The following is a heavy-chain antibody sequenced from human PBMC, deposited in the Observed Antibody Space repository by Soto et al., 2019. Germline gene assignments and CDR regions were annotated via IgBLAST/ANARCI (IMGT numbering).Heavy chain of an antibody. CDR2: ISWDGGNT. CDR1: GFTFDDYT. V-gene: IGHV3-43*01. D-gene: IGHD4-17*01. CDR3: AKDTSWTIDY. Sequence: GSLRLSCAASGFTFDDYTMHWVRQAPGKGLEWVSMISWDGGNTYYADSVKGRFTISRDNSKNSLYLQMNSLRTEDTALYYCAKDTSWTIDYWGQGTLVTVSS. J-gene: IGHJ4*02.